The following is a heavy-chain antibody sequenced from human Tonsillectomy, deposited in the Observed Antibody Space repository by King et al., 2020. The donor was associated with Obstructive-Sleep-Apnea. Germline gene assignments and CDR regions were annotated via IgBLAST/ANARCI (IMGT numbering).Heavy chain of an antibody. CDR3: AKSLYGSGSYSPAADY. CDR2: ISWNSGSI. J-gene: IGHJ4*02. D-gene: IGHD3-10*01. CDR1: GFTFDDYA. V-gene: IGHV3-9*01. Sequence: VQLVESGGGLVQPGRSLRLSCAASGFTFDDYAMHWVRQAPGKGLEWVSGISWNSGSIGYADSVKGRFTISRDTAKNSLYLQMNRLRAEDTALYYCAKSLYGSGSYSPAADYWGQGTLVTVSS.